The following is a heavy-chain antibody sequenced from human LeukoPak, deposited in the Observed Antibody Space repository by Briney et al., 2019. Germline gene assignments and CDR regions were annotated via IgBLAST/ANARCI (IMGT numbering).Heavy chain of an antibody. J-gene: IGHJ4*02. CDR3: ARDYGYCSGGSCYNEYYFDY. CDR2: ISSASSYI. CDR1: EFTFSTYN. D-gene: IGHD2-15*01. V-gene: IGHV3-21*06. Sequence: GGSLRLSCGASEFTFSTYNMNWVRQAPGKGLEWVSSISSASSYIYYADSVKGRFTISRDNAKNSLYLQMNSLRAEDTAVYYCARDYGYCSGGSCYNEYYFDYWGQGTLVTVSS.